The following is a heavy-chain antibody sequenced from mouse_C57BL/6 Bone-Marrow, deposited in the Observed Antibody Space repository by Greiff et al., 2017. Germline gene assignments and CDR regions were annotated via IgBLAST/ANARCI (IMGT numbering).Heavy chain of an antibody. V-gene: IGHV5-17*01. J-gene: IGHJ4*01. CDR1: GFTFSDYG. CDR3: AMEIYPLNCYAMDY. CDR2: ISSGSSTI. Sequence: EVKLEESGGGLVKPGGSLKLSCAASGFTFSDYGMHWVRQAPEKGLEWVAYISSGSSTIYYADTVKGRFTISRDNAKNTLFLQMTSLMSEDTAMYYFAMEIYPLNCYAMDYWGQGTSVTVSS.